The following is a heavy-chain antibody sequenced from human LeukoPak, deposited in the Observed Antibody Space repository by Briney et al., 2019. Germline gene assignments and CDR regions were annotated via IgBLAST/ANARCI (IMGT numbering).Heavy chain of an antibody. CDR2: ISSNGGST. J-gene: IGHJ6*03. Sequence: PGGSLRLSCAASGFTFSSYAMHWVRQAPGKGLEYVSAISSNGGSTYYANSVKGRFTISRDNSKNTLYLQMGSLRAEDMAVYYCARAHYYDSSGYRPSYYYMDVWGKGTTVTVSS. CDR3: ARAHYYDSSGYRPSYYYMDV. CDR1: GFTFSSYA. D-gene: IGHD3-22*01. V-gene: IGHV3-64*01.